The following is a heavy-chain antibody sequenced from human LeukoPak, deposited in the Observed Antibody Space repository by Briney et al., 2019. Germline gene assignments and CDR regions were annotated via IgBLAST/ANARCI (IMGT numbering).Heavy chain of an antibody. CDR2: ISAYNGNT. V-gene: IGHV1-18*01. J-gene: IGHJ6*02. CDR1: GYTFTSYG. Sequence: ASVRVSCTASGYTFTSYGISWVRRAPGQGLEWMGWISAYNGNTNYAQKLQGRVTMTTDTSTSTAYMELRSLRSDDTAVYYCARTTDYYYYGMDVWGQGTTVTVSS. D-gene: IGHD1-1*01. CDR3: ARTTDYYYYGMDV.